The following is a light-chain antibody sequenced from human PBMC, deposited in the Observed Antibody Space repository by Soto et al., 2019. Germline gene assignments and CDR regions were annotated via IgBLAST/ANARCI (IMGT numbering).Light chain of an antibody. CDR1: QSISSS. CDR3: QQYYDWPPGT. Sequence: EIVMTQSPATLSVAPGERATLSCRASQSISSSLAWYQHKPHQAPRLLIYGASTRATGIPARFSGSGSGTEFTLTISSLQSEDFAVYSCQQYYDWPPGTFGLGTRLEIK. CDR2: GAS. V-gene: IGKV3-15*01. J-gene: IGKJ5*01.